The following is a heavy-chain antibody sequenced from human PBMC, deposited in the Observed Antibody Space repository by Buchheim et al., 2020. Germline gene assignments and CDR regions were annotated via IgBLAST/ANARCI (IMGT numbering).Heavy chain of an antibody. CDR3: ARLGYFNYVMDV. CDR1: GYSFTSSW. J-gene: IGHJ6*02. Sequence: EVELAQSGAEVKKPGESLKISCRGSGYSFTSSWIGWVRQMPGGGLEWVGIIHPGDSNTRYSPSFQGQVTISADKSISTAYLQWTSLKASDTAMYYCARLGYFNYVMDVWGQGTT. CDR2: IHPGDSNT. V-gene: IGHV5-51*01.